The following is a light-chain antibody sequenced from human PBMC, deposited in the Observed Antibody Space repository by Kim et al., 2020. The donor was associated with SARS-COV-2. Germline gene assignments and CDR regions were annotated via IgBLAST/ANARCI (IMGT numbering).Light chain of an antibody. CDR3: QQYVRSPWT. CDR1: QTISAGY. V-gene: IGKV3-20*01. J-gene: IGKJ1*01. Sequence: SPGERAPLSCRASQTISAGYLAWYQQKPGQAPRLLIYGAFSRATGIPDRFSGSGSGTDFTLTLSRLEPEDSAVYYCQQYVRSPWTFGQGTKVDIK. CDR2: GAF.